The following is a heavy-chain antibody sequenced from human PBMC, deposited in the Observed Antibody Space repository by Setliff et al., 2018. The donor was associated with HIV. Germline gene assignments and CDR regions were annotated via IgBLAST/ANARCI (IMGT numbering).Heavy chain of an antibody. D-gene: IGHD6-13*01. Sequence: SGPTLVNPTQTLTLTCTFSGFSLTTTGMCVTWIRQPPGKALEWLARIDWDDDEYYSTSLKTRLTISKDTSKNQVALTMTNMDPVDTATYYCARIKGSWYVDYWGQGMLVTVSS. CDR2: IDWDDDE. CDR1: GFSLTTTGMC. V-gene: IGHV2-70*11. CDR3: ARIKGSWYVDY. J-gene: IGHJ4*02.